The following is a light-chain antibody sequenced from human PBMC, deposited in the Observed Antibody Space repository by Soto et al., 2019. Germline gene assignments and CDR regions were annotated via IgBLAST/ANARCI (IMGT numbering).Light chain of an antibody. V-gene: IGKV3-15*01. J-gene: IGKJ1*01. CDR2: AAS. CDR1: QSIDSK. Sequence: IVMTQSPATLSVSPGERATLSCRAGQSIDSKLAWYQQRPGQALRLLIYAASTRATGIPARFSGSGSGTEFTLTLSGLQSEDFGVYYCQQYKSWRTFGQGTNVEIK. CDR3: QQYKSWRT.